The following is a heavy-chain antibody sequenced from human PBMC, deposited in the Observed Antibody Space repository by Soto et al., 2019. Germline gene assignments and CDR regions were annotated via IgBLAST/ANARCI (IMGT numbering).Heavy chain of an antibody. Sequence: QVQLQESGPGLVKPSETLSLTCTVSGGSVSSGSYYWSWIRQPPGKGLEWIGYIYYSGSTNYNPSLKSLXXIXVXXSKNQFSLKLSSVTAADTAVYYCARGSGYDRKEDYWGQGTLVTVSS. D-gene: IGHD5-12*01. J-gene: IGHJ4*02. CDR2: IYYSGST. CDR1: GGSVSSGSYY. V-gene: IGHV4-61*01. CDR3: ARGSGYDRKEDY.